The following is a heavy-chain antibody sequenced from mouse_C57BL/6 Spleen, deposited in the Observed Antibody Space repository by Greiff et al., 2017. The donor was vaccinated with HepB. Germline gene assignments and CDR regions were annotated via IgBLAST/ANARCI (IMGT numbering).Heavy chain of an antibody. CDR3: ARDLYYGYDGFYAMDY. Sequence: EVQLVESGGGLVKPGGSLKLSCAASGFTFSSYAMSWVRQTPEKRLEWVATISDGGSYTYYPDNVKGRFTISRDNAKNNLYLQMSHLKSEDTAMYYCARDLYYGYDGFYAMDYWGQGTSVTVSS. CDR2: ISDGGSYT. J-gene: IGHJ4*01. CDR1: GFTFSSYA. D-gene: IGHD2-2*01. V-gene: IGHV5-4*01.